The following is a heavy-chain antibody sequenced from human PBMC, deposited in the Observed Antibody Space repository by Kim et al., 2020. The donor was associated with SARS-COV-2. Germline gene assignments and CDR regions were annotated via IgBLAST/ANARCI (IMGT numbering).Heavy chain of an antibody. V-gene: IGHV3-23*01. J-gene: IGHJ3*02. Sequence: DSVKGRFAISRDNSKNTLYLQMNGLRAEDTAVYDCAKDPLYSYGRDAFDIWGQGTMVTVSS. D-gene: IGHD5-18*01. CDR3: AKDPLYSYGRDAFDI.